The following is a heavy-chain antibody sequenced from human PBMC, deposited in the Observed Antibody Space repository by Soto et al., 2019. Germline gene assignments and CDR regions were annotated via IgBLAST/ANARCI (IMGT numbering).Heavy chain of an antibody. CDR3: ASLSGTSKYRSSSPFDY. CDR2: IYYSGST. V-gene: IGHV4-59*01. J-gene: IGHJ4*02. D-gene: IGHD6-6*01. Sequence: PSETLSLTCTVSGGSISSYYWSWIRQPPGKGLEWIGYIYYSGSTNYNPSLKSRVTISVDTSKNQFSLKLSSVTAADTAVYYCASLSGTSKYRSSSPFDYWGQGTLVTVSS. CDR1: GGSISSYY.